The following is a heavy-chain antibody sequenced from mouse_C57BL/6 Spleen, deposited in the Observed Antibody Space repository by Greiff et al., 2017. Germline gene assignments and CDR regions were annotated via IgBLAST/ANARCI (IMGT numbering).Heavy chain of an antibody. Sequence: EVQLQQSGPELVKPGASVKIPCKASGYTFTDYNMDWVKQSHGKSLEWIGDINPNNGGPIYDQKFKGKATLTVDKSSSTAYMELRSLTSEDTAVYYCARSDGYYYFGCWGQGTTLAVAP. CDR1: GYTFTDYN. CDR3: ARSDGYYYFGC. D-gene: IGHD2-3*01. V-gene: IGHV1-18*01. J-gene: IGHJ2*01. CDR2: INPNNGGP.